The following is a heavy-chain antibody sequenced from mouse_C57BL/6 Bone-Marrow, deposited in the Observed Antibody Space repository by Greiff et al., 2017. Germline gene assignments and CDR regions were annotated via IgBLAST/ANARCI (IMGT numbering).Heavy chain of an antibody. CDR2: IYPNNGGN. CDR3: ARWGLGRSD. D-gene: IGHD4-1*01. V-gene: IGHV1-34*01. Sequence: EVQGVESGPELVKPGASVKMSCKASGYTFTDYYMPWVKQSHGKSLEWIGYIYPNNGGNGYNQKFKGEATLTVDNSSSTAYMELRSLTSEDSAVYYCARWGLGRSDWGKGTLVTVSA. J-gene: IGHJ3*01. CDR1: GYTFTDYY.